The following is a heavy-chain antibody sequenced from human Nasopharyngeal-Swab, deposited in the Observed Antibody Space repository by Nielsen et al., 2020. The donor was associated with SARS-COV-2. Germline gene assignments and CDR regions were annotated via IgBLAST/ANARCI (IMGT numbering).Heavy chain of an antibody. CDR3: ARIQQQLPGIV. Sequence: SDTLSLTCAISGDSVSNNRAAWSWIRQSPSSGLEWLGSTYYRSQWNYDYADSVRGRVTVNPDTSRNQVSLHLNSVTPEDTAVYCCARIQQQLPGIVWGQGTMVIVSS. CDR2: TYYRSQWNY. V-gene: IGHV6-1*01. J-gene: IGHJ3*01. D-gene: IGHD6-13*01. CDR1: GDSVSNNRAA.